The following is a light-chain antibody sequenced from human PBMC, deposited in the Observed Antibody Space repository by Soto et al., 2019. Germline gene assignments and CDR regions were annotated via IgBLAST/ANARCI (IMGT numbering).Light chain of an antibody. J-gene: IGKJ1*01. Sequence: DIVMTQSPDSLAVSLGERATINCKSSQSVLYNSNNKNDLAWYQQKPGQPPKLLIYWASTRESGVPDRFSGSGSGTDVTLSISSLQADDVAVYYCQQYYILPWTFGQGTKVEIK. CDR3: QQYYILPWT. CDR1: QSVLYNSNNKND. V-gene: IGKV4-1*01. CDR2: WAS.